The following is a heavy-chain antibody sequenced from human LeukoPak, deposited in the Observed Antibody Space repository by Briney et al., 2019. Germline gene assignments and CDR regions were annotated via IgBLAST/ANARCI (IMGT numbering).Heavy chain of an antibody. V-gene: IGHV1-2*02. Sequence: VASVKVSCKASGYTFSGYYLHWVRQAPGQGLEWMGWINPNSGGTNYAQKFQGRVTMTRDTSISTAYMDLTRLRSDDTAVYYCSRVDSTGYYRGRGPIDYWGQGTLVTVSS. CDR3: SRVDSTGYYRGRGPIDY. D-gene: IGHD3-22*01. J-gene: IGHJ4*02. CDR2: INPNSGGT. CDR1: GYTFSGYY.